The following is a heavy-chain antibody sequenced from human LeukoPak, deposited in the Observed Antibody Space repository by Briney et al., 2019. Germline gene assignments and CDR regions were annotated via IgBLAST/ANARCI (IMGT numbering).Heavy chain of an antibody. J-gene: IGHJ4*02. V-gene: IGHV3-33*01. CDR2: LWFGGSDK. CDR3: ARDYGEGGYYFDY. Sequence: PGTSLRLSCAVSEFTITKFGMHWVRQAPGKGLEWLAVLWFGGSDKYYADSVKGRFTISRDNSKNTLYLQMNSLRAEDTAVYYCARDYGEGGYYFDYWGQGTLVTVSS. CDR1: EFTITKFG. D-gene: IGHD4-17*01.